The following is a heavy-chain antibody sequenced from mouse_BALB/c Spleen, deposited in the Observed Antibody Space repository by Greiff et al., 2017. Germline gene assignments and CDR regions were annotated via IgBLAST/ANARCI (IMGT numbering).Heavy chain of an antibody. CDR3: AREEGYFWNFDV. J-gene: IGHJ1*01. CDR2: INPSSGYT. CDR1: GYTFTSYT. V-gene: IGHV1-4*02. D-gene: IGHD2-3*01. Sequence: QVQLQQSAAELARPGASVKMSCKASGYTFTSYTMHWVKQRPGQGLEWIGYINPSSGYTEYNQKFKDKTTLTADKSSSTAYMQLSSLTSEDSAVYYCAREEGYFWNFDVWGAGTTVTVSS.